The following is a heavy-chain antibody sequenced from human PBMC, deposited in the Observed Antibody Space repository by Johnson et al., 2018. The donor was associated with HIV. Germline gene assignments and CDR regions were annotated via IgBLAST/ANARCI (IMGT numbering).Heavy chain of an antibody. V-gene: IGHV3-30*03. Sequence: QMQLVESGGGVVQPGRSLRLSCAASGFTFSSYGMHWVRQAPGKGLEWVAFISYDGSNKYYADSVKGRFTISRDNSKNTLYLQMNSLRGEDTAVYYCARSMYWPDAFDIWGQGTMVTVSS. CDR3: ARSMYWPDAFDI. CDR2: ISYDGSNK. CDR1: GFTFSSYG. J-gene: IGHJ3*02. D-gene: IGHD2-8*02.